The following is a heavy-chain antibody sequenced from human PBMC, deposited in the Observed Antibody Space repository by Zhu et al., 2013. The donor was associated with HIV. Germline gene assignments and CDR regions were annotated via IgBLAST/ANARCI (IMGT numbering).Heavy chain of an antibody. CDR3: ARGDYSSGWLVY. D-gene: IGHD6-19*01. CDR1: GGSISSYY. J-gene: IGHJ4*02. Sequence: QVQACRSRGPGTGRSLRRPLSLTCTVSGGSISSYYWSWIRQPPGKGLEWIAYIYDSGSTNYNPSLKSRVTISVDTSKNQFSLKLSSVTAADTAVYYCARGDYSSGWLVYWGQGTLVTVSS. V-gene: IGHV4-59*01. CDR2: IYDSGST.